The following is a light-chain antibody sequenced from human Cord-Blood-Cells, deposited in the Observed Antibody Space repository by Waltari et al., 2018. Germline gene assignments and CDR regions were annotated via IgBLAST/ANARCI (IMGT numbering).Light chain of an antibody. Sequence: QSALTQPPPVSGSPGQSITISRTGPGSDVGGCRYVPWYQPHPGTAPKRMIYDGSNRPSGVSNRFSGSKSGNTASLTFSGLQAEDEADYYCSSYTSSSTYVFGTGTKVTVL. CDR1: GSDVGGCRY. CDR2: DGS. V-gene: IGLV2-14*01. J-gene: IGLJ1*01. CDR3: SSYTSSSTYV.